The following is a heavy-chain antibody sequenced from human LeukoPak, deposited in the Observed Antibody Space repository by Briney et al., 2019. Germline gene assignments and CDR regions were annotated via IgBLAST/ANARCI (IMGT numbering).Heavy chain of an antibody. CDR1: GFTFSSYE. CDR2: ISSSGSTI. D-gene: IGHD6-13*01. CDR3: ARASYSSSWYADY. Sequence: GGSLRLSCAASGFTFSSYEMNWVRQAPGKGLEWVSYISSSGSTIYYADSVKGRFTISRDNAKNSLYLQMNSLRAEDTAAYYCARASYSSSWYADYWGQGTLVTVSS. J-gene: IGHJ4*02. V-gene: IGHV3-48*03.